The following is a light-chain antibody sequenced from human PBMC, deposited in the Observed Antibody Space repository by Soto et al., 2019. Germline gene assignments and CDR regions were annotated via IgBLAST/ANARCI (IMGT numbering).Light chain of an antibody. Sequence: EIVLTQFPGTLSLSPGERATLSCRASQSVSSYLAWYQQKRGQAPRLLIYDTSDRATGIPARFSGSGSGTDFTLTISSLEPEDFAVFYCQQRSIWPWTFGQGTKVDIK. CDR1: QSVSSY. CDR2: DTS. CDR3: QQRSIWPWT. V-gene: IGKV3-11*01. J-gene: IGKJ1*01.